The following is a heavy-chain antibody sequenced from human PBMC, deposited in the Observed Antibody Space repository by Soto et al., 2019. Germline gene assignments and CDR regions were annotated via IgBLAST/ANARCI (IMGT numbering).Heavy chain of an antibody. CDR2: FNPSGGSP. CDR1: GYTFTNHY. D-gene: IGHD2-2*01. V-gene: IGHV1-46*01. J-gene: IGHJ4*02. CDR3: ARDRAGRGYAHHLED. Sequence: VSVKVSCKASGYTFTNHYIHWVRQAPGQGLEWMAIFNPSGGSPIYAQKFQGRITLTRDTSTSTLYMELRSLRSEDTAVYSCARDRAGRGYAHHLEDWGEGTLVTVS.